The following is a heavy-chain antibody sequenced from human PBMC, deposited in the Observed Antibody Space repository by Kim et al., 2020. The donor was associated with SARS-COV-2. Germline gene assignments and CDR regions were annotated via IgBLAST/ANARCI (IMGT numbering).Heavy chain of an antibody. Sequence: SETLSLICTVSGRSFSSYYWSWIRQSAGRGLEWIGRIHASGSTNYNPSLKSRLTMSVDTSKHQMSLELSSVTAADTAMYYCARQVAGADRRFDYWGQGILVTVSS. D-gene: IGHD6-19*01. CDR3: ARQVAGADRRFDY. CDR1: GRSFSSYY. V-gene: IGHV4-4*07. CDR2: IHASGST. J-gene: IGHJ4*02.